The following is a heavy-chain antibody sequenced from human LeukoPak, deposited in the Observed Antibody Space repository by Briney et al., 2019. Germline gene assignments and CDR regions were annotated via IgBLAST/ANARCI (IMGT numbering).Heavy chain of an antibody. J-gene: IGHJ4*02. CDR3: ARSGGYSSSWSL. V-gene: IGHV4-59*01. D-gene: IGHD6-13*01. Sequence: SSETLSLTCTVSGGSISTYYWNWIRQPPGKGLEWIGYISNSGITTYNPSLKSRVTISVDSSRSQFSLKLNSLTAADTAVHYCARSGGYSSSWSLWGQGTLVTVSS. CDR1: GGSISTYY. CDR2: ISNSGIT.